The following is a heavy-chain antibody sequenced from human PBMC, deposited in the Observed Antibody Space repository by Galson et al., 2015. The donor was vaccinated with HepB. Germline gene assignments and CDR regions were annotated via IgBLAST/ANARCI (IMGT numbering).Heavy chain of an antibody. V-gene: IGHV7-4-1*02. J-gene: IGHJ5*02. CDR2: INTNTGNP. CDR1: GYTXXXYA. CDR3: ARNYDHNWFDP. D-gene: IGHD3-3*01. Sequence: SVKVSXXXSGYTXXXYAMNWVRQAPGQGLXWMGWINTNTGNPTYAQGFTGRFVFSLDTSVSTAYXQISSLKAEDTAVYYCARNYDHNWFDPWGQGTLVTVSS.